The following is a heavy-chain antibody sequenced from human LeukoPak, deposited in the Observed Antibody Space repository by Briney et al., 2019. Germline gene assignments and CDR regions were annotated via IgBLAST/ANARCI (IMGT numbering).Heavy chain of an antibody. CDR2: IVVGSGNT. V-gene: IGHV1-58*02. CDR1: GFTFTSSA. D-gene: IGHD1-1*01. Sequence: SVKVSCKASGFTFTSSAMQWVRQARGQRLEWIGWIVVGSGNTNYAQKFQERVTITRDMSTSTAYMELSSLRSEDTAVYYCAACGSTGTDASYYWCFDLWGRGTLVTVSS. J-gene: IGHJ2*01. CDR3: AACGSTGTDASYYWCFDL.